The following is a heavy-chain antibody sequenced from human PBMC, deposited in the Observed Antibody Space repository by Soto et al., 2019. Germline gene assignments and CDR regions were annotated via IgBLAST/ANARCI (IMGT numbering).Heavy chain of an antibody. CDR1: GYTFNDYG. Sequence: QLHLVQSEAEVKKPGASVKVSCKASGYTFNDYGVSWVRQAPGQGLEWIGWINTRNQSTELVQKFKDRVIMTTDSSTTTDFMELRSLRSDDTAIYYCARARGITKFHYYYCAMDVWGQGTTVTVSS. CDR2: INTRNQST. V-gene: IGHV1-18*01. J-gene: IGHJ6*02. CDR3: ARARGITKFHYYYCAMDV. D-gene: IGHD3-16*01.